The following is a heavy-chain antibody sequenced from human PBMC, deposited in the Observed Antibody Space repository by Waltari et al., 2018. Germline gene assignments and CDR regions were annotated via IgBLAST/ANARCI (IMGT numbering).Heavy chain of an antibody. V-gene: IGHV4-39*01. D-gene: IGHD6-19*01. Sequence: QLQLQESGPGLVKPSETLSFTCTVSGGSISSSSYYWGWIRQPPGKGLEWIGSIYYSGSTNYNPSLKSRVTISVDTSKTQFSLKLSSVTAADTAVYYCATKRESSASGFDYWGQGTLVTVSS. J-gene: IGHJ4*02. CDR3: ATKRESSASGFDY. CDR2: IYYSGST. CDR1: GGSISSSSYY.